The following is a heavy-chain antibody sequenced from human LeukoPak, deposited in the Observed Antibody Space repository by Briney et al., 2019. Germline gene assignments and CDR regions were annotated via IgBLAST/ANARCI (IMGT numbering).Heavy chain of an antibody. CDR1: GESFSGYY. J-gene: IGHJ6*03. D-gene: IGHD4-23*01. V-gene: IGHV4-34*01. CDR3: ARGGGYCYMDV. Sequence: SETLSLTCAVYGESFSGYYWSWIRQPPGKGLEWIGEINHSGSTNYNPSLKSRVTISVDTSKNQFSLKLSSVTAADTAVYYCARGGGYCYMDVWGKGTTVTVSS. CDR2: INHSGST.